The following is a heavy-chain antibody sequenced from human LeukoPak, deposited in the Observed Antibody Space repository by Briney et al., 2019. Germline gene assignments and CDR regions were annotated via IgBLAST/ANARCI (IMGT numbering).Heavy chain of an antibody. CDR2: ISDSGGST. J-gene: IGHJ4*02. D-gene: IGHD1-14*01. CDR3: ARARRPGGLSFDY. V-gene: IGHV3-23*01. CDR1: GFTLSSYA. Sequence: GGSLRLSCAASGFTLSSYAMSWVRQTPGKGLEWVSGISDSGGSTVYADSIKGRFIISRDNSKNMLYLQMNSLRAEDTAVYYCARARRPGGLSFDYWSQGTLVTVSS.